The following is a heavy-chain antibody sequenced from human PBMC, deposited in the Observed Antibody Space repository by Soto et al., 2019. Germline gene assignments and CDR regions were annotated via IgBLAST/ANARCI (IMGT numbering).Heavy chain of an antibody. J-gene: IGHJ6*02. CDR3: ARDDIPGRAVAIYGMDV. Sequence: QVQLVESGGGVVQPGRSLRLSCAASGFTFSNYGMHWVRQAPGKGLEWVAVIWYDGSNEYYADSVKGRFTISRDNSKNTLYLQMNSLRAEDTAVYYCARDDIPGRAVAIYGMDVWGLGTTVTVSS. CDR1: GFTFSNYG. D-gene: IGHD6-19*01. CDR2: IWYDGSNE. V-gene: IGHV3-33*01.